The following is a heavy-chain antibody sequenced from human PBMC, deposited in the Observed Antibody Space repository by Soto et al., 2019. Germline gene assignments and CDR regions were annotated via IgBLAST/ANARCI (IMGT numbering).Heavy chain of an antibody. CDR1: GFTFSIYD. V-gene: IGHV3-30*18. CDR3: AKGSYTGMYSDFDY. J-gene: IGHJ4*01. D-gene: IGHD1-26*01. Sequence: GSLRLSCTASGFTFSIYDMHWVRQAPGKGLEWVALISYDGSNKSYRDSVKGRFTISRDNSRNTLYLQMNSLRAEDTAVYYCAKGSYTGMYSDFDYWGQGTLVTVSS. CDR2: ISYDGSNK.